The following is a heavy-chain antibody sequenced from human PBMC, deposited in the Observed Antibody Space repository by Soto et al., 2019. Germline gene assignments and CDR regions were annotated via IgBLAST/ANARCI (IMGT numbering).Heavy chain of an antibody. V-gene: IGHV3-23*01. CDR1: GFLFRDHA. D-gene: IGHD6-25*01. J-gene: IGHJ5*02. Sequence: PGGSLRHSCEASGFLFRDHAMSWVRQAPGKGLEWVSAISGNGIATYYADSVKGRFTISRDNSKNTLYLQMNRLRADYTAVYSSAGHRRPQGCFDPLAQGT. CDR3: AGHRRPQGCFDP. CDR2: ISGNGIAT.